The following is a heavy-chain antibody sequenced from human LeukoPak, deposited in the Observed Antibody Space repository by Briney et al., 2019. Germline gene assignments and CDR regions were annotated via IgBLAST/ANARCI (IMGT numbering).Heavy chain of an antibody. CDR3: ARDGMVRGHYGMDV. V-gene: IGHV3-23*01. J-gene: IGHJ6*02. Sequence: PGGSLRLSCAASGFTFSSYAMSWVRQAPGKGLEWVSAISGSGGSTYYADSVKGRFTISRDNSKSTLYLQMNSLRAEDTAVYYCARDGMVRGHYGMDVWGQGTTVTVSS. D-gene: IGHD3-10*01. CDR2: ISGSGGST. CDR1: GFTFSSYA.